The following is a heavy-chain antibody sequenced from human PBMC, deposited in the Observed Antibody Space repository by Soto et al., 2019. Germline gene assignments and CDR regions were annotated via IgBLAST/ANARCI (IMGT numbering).Heavy chain of an antibody. CDR3: ARDDGEGDYYYYGMDV. CDR1: GGSMNTTSW. D-gene: IGHD4-17*01. J-gene: IGHJ6*02. Sequence: SETLSLTCDVYGGSMNTTSWWTWVRQSPGKGLEWIGEIFHSGSTNYNPSLKSRVTISVDKSKKQFSLKMTSVTAADTAVYYCARDDGEGDYYYYGMDVWGQGTAVTVSS. V-gene: IGHV4-4*02. CDR2: IFHSGST.